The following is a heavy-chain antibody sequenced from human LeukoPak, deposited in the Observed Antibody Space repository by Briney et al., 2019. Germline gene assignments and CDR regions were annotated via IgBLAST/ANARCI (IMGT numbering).Heavy chain of an antibody. CDR1: GFTFSKYW. CDR3: ATKQWLAPPPDS. CDR2: INTDGTVT. V-gene: IGHV3-74*01. J-gene: IGHJ4*02. Sequence: PGGSLRLSCAASGFTFSKYWMLWVRHAPGKGLESVSRINTDGTVTTYADSVKGRFTLSRDNADNTMFLQMNSVRDEDTAVYYCATKQWLAPPPDSWGQGTPVTVSS. D-gene: IGHD6-19*01.